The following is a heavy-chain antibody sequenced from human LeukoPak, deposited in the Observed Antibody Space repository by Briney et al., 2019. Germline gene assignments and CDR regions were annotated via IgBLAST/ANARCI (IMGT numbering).Heavy chain of an antibody. Sequence: GGSLRPSCAASGFTFSSYGMHWVRQAPGKGLEWVAVISYDGSNKYYADSVKGRFTISRDNSKNTLYLQMNSLRAEDTAVYYCAKDLRLVRVLDYWGQGTLVTVSS. CDR2: ISYDGSNK. CDR3: AKDLRLVRVLDY. CDR1: GFTFSSYG. V-gene: IGHV3-30*18. D-gene: IGHD6-19*01. J-gene: IGHJ4*02.